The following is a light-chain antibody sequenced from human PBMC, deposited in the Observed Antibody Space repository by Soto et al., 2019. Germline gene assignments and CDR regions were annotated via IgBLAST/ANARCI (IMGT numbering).Light chain of an antibody. J-gene: IGLJ2*01. Sequence: QSALTQPASVSGSPGQSITISCTGTSSNVGGYNYVSWYQQHPGKAPKLLIYDVSNRPSGVSSRFSASKSGNTASLTISGLQAEDDADYYCSSYTTSSTVVFGGGTKVTVL. CDR1: SSNVGGYNY. CDR3: SSYTTSSTVV. CDR2: DVS. V-gene: IGLV2-14*03.